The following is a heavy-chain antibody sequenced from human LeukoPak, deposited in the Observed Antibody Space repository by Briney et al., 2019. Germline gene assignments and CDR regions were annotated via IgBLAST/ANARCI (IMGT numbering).Heavy chain of an antibody. CDR3: TSHVRGAAAGYYYYYGMDV. V-gene: IGHV3-73*01. CDR2: IRSKANSYAT. Sequence: GGSLRLSCAASGFTFSGSAMHWVRQASGKGLEWVGRIRSKANSYATAYAASVKGRFTISRDDSKNTAYLQMNSLKTEDTAVYYCTSHVRGAAAGYYYYYGMDVWGQGTTVTVSS. CDR1: GFTFSGSA. J-gene: IGHJ6*02. D-gene: IGHD6-13*01.